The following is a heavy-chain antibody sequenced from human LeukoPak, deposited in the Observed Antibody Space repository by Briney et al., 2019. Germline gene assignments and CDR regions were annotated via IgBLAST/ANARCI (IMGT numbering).Heavy chain of an antibody. D-gene: IGHD6-13*01. J-gene: IGHJ6*03. V-gene: IGHV1-8*01. CDR2: MNPNSGNT. CDR3: ARGGSSSSRTRGYYYMDV. Sequence: AASVKVSCKASGYTFTSYDINWVRQATGQGLEWMGWMNPNSGNTGYAQKFQGRVTMTRNTSISTAYMELSSLRSEDTAVYYCARGGSSSSRTRGYYYMDVWGKGTTVTVSS. CDR1: GYTFTSYD.